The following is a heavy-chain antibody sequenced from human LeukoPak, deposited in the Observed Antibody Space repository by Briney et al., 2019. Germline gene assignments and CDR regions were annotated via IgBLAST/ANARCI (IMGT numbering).Heavy chain of an antibody. CDR2: MNPNSGNT. CDR3: ARALGGSSGGHYGMDV. J-gene: IGHJ6*02. CDR1: GYTFPSYD. V-gene: IGHV1-8*01. Sequence: GASVKVSCKASGYTFPSYDINWVRQATGQGLEWMGWMNPNSGNTGYAQQFQGRVTMTRNTSINTAYMELSSLRSEDTAVYYCARALGGSSGGHYGMDVWGQGTTVTVSS. D-gene: IGHD3-16*01.